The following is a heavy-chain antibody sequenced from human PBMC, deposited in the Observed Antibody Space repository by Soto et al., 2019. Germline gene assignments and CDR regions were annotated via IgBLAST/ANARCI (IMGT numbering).Heavy chain of an antibody. CDR3: ARDAEAPYYYDMDV. V-gene: IGHV3-74*01. CDR1: GFTFSSYW. Sequence: EVQLVESGGGLVQPGGSLRLSCAASGFTFSSYWMHWVRQAPGKGLVWVSRINSDGSSTSYADSVKARFTISRDNANSTHFLQMNTLRAEDTAVYDCARDAEAPYYYDMDVWGQGTTVTVSS. CDR2: INSDGSST. J-gene: IGHJ6*02.